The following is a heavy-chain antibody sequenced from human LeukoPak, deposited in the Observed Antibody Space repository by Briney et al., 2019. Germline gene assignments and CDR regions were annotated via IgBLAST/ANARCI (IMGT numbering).Heavy chain of an antibody. D-gene: IGHD6-13*01. CDR2: ISYSGDTI. CDR3: ARLGIITAAGSNDY. V-gene: IGHV3-11*01. Sequence: GGSLRLSCAASEFTFSDYYMSWIRQAPGRGLEWVSYISYSGDTIYYADSVKGRFTVSRDNAKNSLYLQMNSLRAEDTAVYYCARLGIITAAGSNDYWGQGTLVTVSS. CDR1: EFTFSDYY. J-gene: IGHJ4*02.